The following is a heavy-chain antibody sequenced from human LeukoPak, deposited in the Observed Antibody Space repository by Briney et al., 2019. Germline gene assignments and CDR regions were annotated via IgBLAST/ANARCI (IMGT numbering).Heavy chain of an antibody. CDR1: GGTFSSYA. CDR2: IIPILGIA. D-gene: IGHD3-22*01. Sequence: SVKVSCKASGGTFSSYAISWVRQAPGQGLEWMGRIIPILGIANYAQKFQGRVTITADKSTSTAYMELSSLRSEDTAVYYCAREKTYYYDSSGYDDPYYFDYWGQGTLVTVSS. J-gene: IGHJ4*02. CDR3: AREKTYYYDSSGYDDPYYFDY. V-gene: IGHV1-69*04.